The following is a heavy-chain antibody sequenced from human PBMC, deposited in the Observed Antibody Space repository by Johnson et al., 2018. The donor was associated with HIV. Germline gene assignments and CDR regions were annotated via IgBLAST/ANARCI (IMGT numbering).Heavy chain of an antibody. CDR2: ISGSGGST. CDR1: GFIFHNYA. V-gene: IGHV3-23*04. Sequence: VQLVESGGGLVQPGGSLRLSCSTSGFIFHNYALSWVRQAPGKGLEWVSAISGSGGSTYYADSVKGRFTISRDNAKKSLYLQMNSLRDEDTAVYYCARESTPWGADYVGYGFDIWGQGTMVTVSS. D-gene: IGHD4-17*01. CDR3: ARESTPWGADYVGYGFDI. J-gene: IGHJ3*02.